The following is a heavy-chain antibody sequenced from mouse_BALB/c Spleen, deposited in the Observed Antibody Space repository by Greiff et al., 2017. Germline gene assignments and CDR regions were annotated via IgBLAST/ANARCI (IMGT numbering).Heavy chain of an antibody. J-gene: IGHJ4*01. V-gene: IGHV6-6*02. D-gene: IGHD2-1*01. CDR1: GFTFSNYW. CDR2: IRLKSNNYAT. CDR3: TRRGNRYYYAMDY. Sequence: EVKVEESGGGLVQPGGSMKLSCVASGFTFSNYWMNWVRQSPEKGLEWVAEIRLKSNNYATHYAESVKGRFTISRDDSKSSVYLQMNNLRAEDTGIYYCTRRGNRYYYAMDYWGKGTSATVSS.